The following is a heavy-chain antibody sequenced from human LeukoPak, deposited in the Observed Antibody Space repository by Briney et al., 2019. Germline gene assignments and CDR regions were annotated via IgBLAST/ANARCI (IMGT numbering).Heavy chain of an antibody. CDR3: VTGFTTMAVDYFDY. CDR1: GRTLSDLS. J-gene: IGHJ4*02. V-gene: IGHV1-24*01. Sequence: ASVKVSCKVSGRTLSDLSIHWLRQPPGKGLEWLGGSDPEDGERIYAQMFQGRVTMTEDTSIDTAYMELSSLRAEDTAVYYCVTGFTTMAVDYFDYWGQGTLVTVSP. D-gene: IGHD5-18*01. CDR2: SDPEDGER.